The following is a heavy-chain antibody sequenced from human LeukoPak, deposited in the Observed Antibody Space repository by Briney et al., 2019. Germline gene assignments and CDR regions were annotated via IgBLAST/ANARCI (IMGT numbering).Heavy chain of an antibody. CDR2: IYYSGST. V-gene: IGHV4-39*07. CDR1: GGSISSSSYY. J-gene: IGHJ3*02. CDR3: ARKKLGTEDAFDI. D-gene: IGHD7-27*01. Sequence: PSETLSLTCTVSGGSISSSSYYWGWIRQPPGKGLEWIGSIYYSGSTYYNPSLKSRVTISVDTSKNQFSLKLSSVTAADTAVYYCARKKLGTEDAFDIWGQGTMVTVSS.